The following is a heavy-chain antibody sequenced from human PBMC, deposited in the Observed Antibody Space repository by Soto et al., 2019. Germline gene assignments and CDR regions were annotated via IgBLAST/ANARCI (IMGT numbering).Heavy chain of an antibody. CDR2: IIPIFGTA. CDR3: ARVPGSYYSGRYFDY. D-gene: IGHD1-26*01. V-gene: IGHV1-69*06. Sequence: ASVKVSCKASGGTFSSYAISWVRQAPGQGLEWMGGIIPIFGTANYAQKFQGRVTITADKSTSTAYMELSSPRSEDTAVYYCARVPGSYYSGRYFDYWGQGTLVTVSS. CDR1: GGTFSSYA. J-gene: IGHJ4*02.